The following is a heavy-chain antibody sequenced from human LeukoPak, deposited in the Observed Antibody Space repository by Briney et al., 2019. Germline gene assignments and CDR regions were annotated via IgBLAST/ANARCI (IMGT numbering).Heavy chain of an antibody. D-gene: IGHD3-22*01. J-gene: IGHJ3*02. CDR1: GFTFDDYP. Sequence: GGSLRLSCAASGFTFDDYPMHWVRQVPGKGLEWVSGISWNGGSIAYADSVKGRFTISRDNAKNSLYLQMNSLRPEDTALYYCAKDMEESSGYSGDALDIWGQGTMVTVSS. CDR2: ISWNGGSI. CDR3: AKDMEESSGYSGDALDI. V-gene: IGHV3-9*01.